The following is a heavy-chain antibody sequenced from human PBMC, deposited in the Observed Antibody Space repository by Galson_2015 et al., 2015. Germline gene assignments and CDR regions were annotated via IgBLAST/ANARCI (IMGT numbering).Heavy chain of an antibody. CDR1: GDSVSSYSAA. Sequence: CAISGDSVSSYSAAWYWIRQSPSRGLEWLGRTYDRSKRDNDYAVSVKSRITINPDTSKNQFSLQLNSVTPEDTDVYYCARSTAMVDYYYYGMDVWGQGTTVTVSS. D-gene: IGHD5-18*01. J-gene: IGHJ6*01. CDR3: ARSTAMVDYYYYGMDV. CDR2: TYDRSKRDN. V-gene: IGHV6-1*01.